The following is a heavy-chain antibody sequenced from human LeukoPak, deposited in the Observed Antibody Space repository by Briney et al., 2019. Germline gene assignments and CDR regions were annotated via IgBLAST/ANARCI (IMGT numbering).Heavy chain of an antibody. V-gene: IGHV1-18*01. CDR3: ARDHIVLMVYDLDY. CDR1: GYTFTSYG. CDR2: ISAYNGNT. Sequence: GASEKVSCKASGYTFTSYGISWVRQAPGQGLEWMGWISAYNGNTNYAQKLQGRVTMTTDTSTSTAYMELRSLRSDDTAVYYCARDHIVLMVYDLDYWGQGTLVTVSS. D-gene: IGHD2-8*01. J-gene: IGHJ4*02.